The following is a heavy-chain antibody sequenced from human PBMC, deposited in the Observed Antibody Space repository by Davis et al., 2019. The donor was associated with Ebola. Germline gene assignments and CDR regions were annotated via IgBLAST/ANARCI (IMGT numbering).Heavy chain of an antibody. CDR1: GGTFSSYA. CDR2: IIPIFGTA. V-gene: IGHV1-69*06. D-gene: IGHD6-19*01. J-gene: IGHJ3*02. CDR3: AKETVAGTDAFDI. Sequence: AASVKVSCKASGGTFSSYAISWVRQAPGQGLEWMGGIIPIFGTANYAQKFQGRVTLTADRSTSTAYMELNSLTSEDSAVYYCAKETVAGTDAFDIWGQGTMVTVSS.